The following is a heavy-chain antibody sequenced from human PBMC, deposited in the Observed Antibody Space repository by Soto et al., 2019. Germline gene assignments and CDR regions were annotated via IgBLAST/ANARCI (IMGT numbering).Heavy chain of an antibody. Sequence: QVQLQESGPGLVKPSETLSLTCTVSGGSVSSGSYYWSWIRQPPGKGLEWIGYIYYSGSTNYNPSLKRRVTISVDTSKNQFSLKLSSVTAADTAVYYCEREGSSLDYWGQGTLVTVSS. CDR2: IYYSGST. J-gene: IGHJ4*02. CDR1: GGSVSSGSYY. V-gene: IGHV4-61*01. D-gene: IGHD6-13*01. CDR3: EREGSSLDY.